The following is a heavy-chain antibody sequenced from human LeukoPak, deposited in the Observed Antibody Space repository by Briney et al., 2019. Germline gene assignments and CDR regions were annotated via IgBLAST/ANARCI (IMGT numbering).Heavy chain of an antibody. CDR3: AKDSGLLYFDY. CDR1: GFTFSSYG. V-gene: IGHV3-30*18. CDR2: ISYDGSNK. Sequence: GGSLRHSCAASGFTFSSYGMHWVRQAPGKGLEWVAVISYDGSNKYYADSVKGRFTISRDNSKNTLYLQMNSLRAEDTAVYYCAKDSGLLYFDYWGQGTLVTVSS. J-gene: IGHJ4*02. D-gene: IGHD1-26*01.